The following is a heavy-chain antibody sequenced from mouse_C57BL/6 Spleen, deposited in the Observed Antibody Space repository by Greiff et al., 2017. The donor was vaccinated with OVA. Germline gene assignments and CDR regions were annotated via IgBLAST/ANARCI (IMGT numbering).Heavy chain of an antibody. CDR1: GYTFTDHT. CDR3: ARYYGSSYPFDY. D-gene: IGHD1-1*01. V-gene: IGHV1-78*01. Sequence: LQESDAELVKPGASVKISCKVSGYTFTDHTIHWMKQRPEQGLEWIGYIYPRDGSTKYNEKFKGKATLTAEKSSSTAYMQLNSLTSEDSAVYFCARYYGSSYPFDYWGQGTTLTVSS. J-gene: IGHJ2*01. CDR2: IYPRDGST.